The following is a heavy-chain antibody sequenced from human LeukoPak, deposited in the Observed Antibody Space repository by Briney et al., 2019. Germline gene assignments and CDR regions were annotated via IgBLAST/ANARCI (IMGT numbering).Heavy chain of an antibody. D-gene: IGHD2-15*01. CDR3: AREGHGYCSGGSCATDFDY. CDR1: GGSFSGYY. J-gene: IGHJ4*02. V-gene: IGHV4-34*01. Sequence: PSETLSLTCAVYGGSFSGYYWSWIRRPPGKGLEWIGEINHSGSTNYNPSLKSRVTISVDTSKNQFSLKLSSVTAADTAVYYCAREGHGYCSGGSCATDFDYWGQGTLVTVSS. CDR2: INHSGST.